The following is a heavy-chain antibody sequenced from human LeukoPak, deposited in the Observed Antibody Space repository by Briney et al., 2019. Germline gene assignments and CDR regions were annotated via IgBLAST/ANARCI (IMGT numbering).Heavy chain of an antibody. Sequence: ASVKVSCKASGYTFTSYYMHWVRQAPGQGLEWMGIINPSGGSTSYAQKFQGRVTMTRDTSTSTVYMELSSLRSEDTAVYYCARDLPRYYYDSYGFDYWGQGTLVTVSS. CDR1: GYTFTSYY. CDR3: ARDLPRYYYDSYGFDY. D-gene: IGHD3-22*01. V-gene: IGHV1-46*01. CDR2: INPSGGST. J-gene: IGHJ4*02.